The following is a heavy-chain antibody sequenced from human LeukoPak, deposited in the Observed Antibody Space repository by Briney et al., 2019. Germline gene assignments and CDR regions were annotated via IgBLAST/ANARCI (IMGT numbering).Heavy chain of an antibody. CDR1: GFSYRTYA. D-gene: IGHD2-21*02. Sequence: GGSLSLSRAASGFSYRTYAMSGVSHIPGKGREGVSAISCRDPVTYYADSAKGRFTNSRVNSRNTLYLQMNNLRVEDTAVYYCAKGSRVFCRGAYCYSFYNWGQGAVVTVSS. CDR2: ISCRDPVT. CDR3: AKGSRVFCRGAYCYSFYN. V-gene: IGHV3-23*01. J-gene: IGHJ4*02.